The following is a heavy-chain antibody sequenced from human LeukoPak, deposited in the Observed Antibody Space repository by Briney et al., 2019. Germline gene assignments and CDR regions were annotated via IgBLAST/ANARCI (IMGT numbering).Heavy chain of an antibody. CDR2: ISGNGGST. D-gene: IGHD3-3*01. CDR3: ARVEYNDFWSGYSPPDY. CDR1: GFTFSTNA. V-gene: IGHV3-64*02. Sequence: GGSLRLSCEASGFTFSTNAIHWVRQAPGQGLQYVSAISGNGGSTYYADSVKGRFTISRDNSKNTVYLQMGGLRAEDMAVYYRARVEYNDFWSGYSPPDYWGQGTLVTVSS. J-gene: IGHJ4*02.